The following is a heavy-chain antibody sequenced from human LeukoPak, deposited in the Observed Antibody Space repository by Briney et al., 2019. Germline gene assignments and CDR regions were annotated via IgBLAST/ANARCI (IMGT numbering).Heavy chain of an antibody. V-gene: IGHV4-34*01. CDR1: GGSFSGYY. Sequence: SETLSLTCAVYGGSFSGYYWSWIRQPPGKGLEWIGEINHSGSTNYNPSLKSRVTISVDTSKNQLSLKLSSVTAADTAVYYCARVSGDNFDYWGQGTLVTVSS. CDR2: INHSGST. CDR3: ARVSGDNFDY. J-gene: IGHJ4*02. D-gene: IGHD4-17*01.